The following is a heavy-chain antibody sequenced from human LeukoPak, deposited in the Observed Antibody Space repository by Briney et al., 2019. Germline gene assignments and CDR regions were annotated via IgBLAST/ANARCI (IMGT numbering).Heavy chain of an antibody. CDR2: IYYGGSS. CDR3: ARGFGAGNYYYGWFDP. V-gene: IGHV4-39*07. CDR1: GGSISSSSYY. D-gene: IGHD3-10*01. J-gene: IGHJ5*02. Sequence: SETLSLTCTVSGGSISSSSYYWGWIRQPPGKGLEWIGSIYYGGSSYYNPSLKSRVSISRDMSKNQLSLMLSSVTAADTAVYYCARGFGAGNYYYGWFDPWGQGTLVSVSS.